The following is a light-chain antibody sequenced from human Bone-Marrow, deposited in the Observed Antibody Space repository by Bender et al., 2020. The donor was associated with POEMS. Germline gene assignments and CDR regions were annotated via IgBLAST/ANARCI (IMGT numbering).Light chain of an antibody. CDR3: SSWDDSLSGWV. Sequence: QSALTQPASVSGSPGQSITISCTATSSDVGGYNSVSWYQHHPGEAPKLMIYGVSNRPSGVSNRFSGSKSGNTASLTISGLQAEDEADYYCSSWDDSLSGWVFGGGTKLTVL. J-gene: IGLJ3*02. V-gene: IGLV2-14*03. CDR2: GVS. CDR1: SSDVGGYNS.